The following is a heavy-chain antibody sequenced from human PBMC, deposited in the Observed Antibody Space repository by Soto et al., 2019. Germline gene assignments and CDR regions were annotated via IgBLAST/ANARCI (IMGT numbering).Heavy chain of an antibody. CDR2: IWYDGSNK. CDR3: ARPHYGLFRRTPLYYFDY. Sequence: GGSLRLSCAASGFTFSSYGMHWVRQAPGKGLEWMAVIWYDGSNKYYADYVKGRFTISRDNYKNTLYQQMNSLRAEDTAVYYCARPHYGLFRRTPLYYFDYWGQGTLVTVSS. V-gene: IGHV3-33*01. CDR1: GFTFSSYG. J-gene: IGHJ4*02. D-gene: IGHD3-3*01.